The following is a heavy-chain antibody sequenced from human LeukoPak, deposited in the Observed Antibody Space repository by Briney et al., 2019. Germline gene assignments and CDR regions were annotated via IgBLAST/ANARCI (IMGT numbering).Heavy chain of an antibody. CDR2: IYTSGST. Sequence: SETLSLTCAVSGYSINSGYYWSWIRQPAGKGLEWIGRIYTSGSTNYNPSLKSRVTISVDTSKNQFSLKLSSVTAADTAVYYCARVKWELLQRDAFDIWGQGTMVTVSS. CDR1: GYSINSGYY. CDR3: ARVKWELLQRDAFDI. J-gene: IGHJ3*02. V-gene: IGHV4-61*02. D-gene: IGHD1-26*01.